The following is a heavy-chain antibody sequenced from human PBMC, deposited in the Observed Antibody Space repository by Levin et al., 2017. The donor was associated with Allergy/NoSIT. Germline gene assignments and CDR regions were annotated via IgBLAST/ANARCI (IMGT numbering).Heavy chain of an antibody. CDR3: IRVNRPRRNDYYPDY. Sequence: PGGSLRLSCAGSGFIFSDYSMDWVRQAPGKGLEWIGRSRNRVNSYTTEYAASVKGRFTISRDESETSLYLQMDSLKTEDTATYYCIRVNRPRRNDYYPDYWGQGTLVTVSS. D-gene: IGHD5-24*01. CDR2: SRNRVNSYTT. V-gene: IGHV3-72*01. CDR1: GFIFSDYS. J-gene: IGHJ4*02.